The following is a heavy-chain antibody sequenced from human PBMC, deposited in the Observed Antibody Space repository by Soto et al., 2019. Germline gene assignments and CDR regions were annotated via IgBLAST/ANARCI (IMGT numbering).Heavy chain of an antibody. CDR3: ARVVMVFTAANFSFDP. D-gene: IGHD2-15*01. CDR1: GGTFSSYA. Sequence: SVKVSCKASGGTFSSYAITWVRQAPGQGLEWMEMIIPIFGAPSYAQKFQGRVTIHADEYTTTAHMELSSLKSEDTGLYYCARVVMVFTAANFSFDPWGQGTLVTV. V-gene: IGHV1-69*13. J-gene: IGHJ5*02. CDR2: IIPIFGAP.